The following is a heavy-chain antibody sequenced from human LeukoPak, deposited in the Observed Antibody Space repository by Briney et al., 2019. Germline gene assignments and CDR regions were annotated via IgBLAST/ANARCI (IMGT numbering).Heavy chain of an antibody. J-gene: IGHJ4*02. V-gene: IGHV3-23*01. CDR3: AKAPWDYDILTTYYFDY. CDR1: GFTFSSYA. CDR2: ISGSGGST. Sequence: GGSLRLSCAASGFTFSSYAMSWVRQAPGKGLEWVSAISGSGGSTYYADSVKGRFTISRDNSKNTLYLQMNSLRAEDTAVYYCAKAPWDYDILTTYYFDYWGQGTLVTVSS. D-gene: IGHD3-9*01.